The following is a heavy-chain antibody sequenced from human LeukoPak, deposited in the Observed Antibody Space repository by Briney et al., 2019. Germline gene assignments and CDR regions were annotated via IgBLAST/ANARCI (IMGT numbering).Heavy chain of an antibody. J-gene: IGHJ4*02. V-gene: IGHV3-30*18. CDR3: AKDQQPGYYGSGSSPGIFDY. CDR2: ISYDGSNK. CDR1: GFTFAGYG. Sequence: GGSLRLSCTASGFTFAGYGMHWVRQAPGKGLEWVAVISYDGSNKYYADSVKGRFTISRDNSKNTLYLQMNSLRAEDTAVYYCAKDQQPGYYGSGSSPGIFDYWGQGTLVTVSS. D-gene: IGHD3-10*01.